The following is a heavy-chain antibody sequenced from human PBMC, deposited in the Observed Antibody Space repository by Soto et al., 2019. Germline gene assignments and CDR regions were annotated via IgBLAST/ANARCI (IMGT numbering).Heavy chain of an antibody. CDR3: AGVPATMVLGWFDP. V-gene: IGHV1-18*01. CDR1: GYTFTSYG. CDR2: ISAYNGNT. D-gene: IGHD3-10*01. Sequence: QVQLVQSGAEVKKPGASVKVSCKASGYTFTSYGISWVRQAPGQGLEWMGWISAYNGNTNYAQKLQGRVTMTTDTTTSTAYMDPRSLRSNDTTVYYCAGVPATMVLGWFDPWGQGTLVTVSS. J-gene: IGHJ5*02.